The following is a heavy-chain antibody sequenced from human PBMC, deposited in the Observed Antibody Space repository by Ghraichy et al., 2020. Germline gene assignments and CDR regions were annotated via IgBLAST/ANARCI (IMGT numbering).Heavy chain of an antibody. CDR1: GGSVSSDSYY. D-gene: IGHD3-3*01. Sequence: SETLSLTCTVSGGSVSSDSYYWGWIRQTPGKGLEWIASIYYNGYTYYNPSLKSRVTISVDMSKNQFALKLNSVTAADTAVYYCTISAFGVVINLYYFDSCGQGTLFTVSS. CDR2: IYYNGYT. J-gene: IGHJ4*02. CDR3: TISAFGVVINLYYFDS. V-gene: IGHV4-39*01.